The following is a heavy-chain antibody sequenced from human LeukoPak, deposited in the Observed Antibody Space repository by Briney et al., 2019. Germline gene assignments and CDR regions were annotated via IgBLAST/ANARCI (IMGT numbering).Heavy chain of an antibody. CDR1: GYSFTSYW. D-gene: IGHD3-22*01. J-gene: IGHJ4*02. CDR3: ARMYYYDSSGYYEYYFDY. V-gene: IGHV5-51*01. Sequence: GESLKISCKGSGYSFTSYWIGWVRQMPGKGLEWMGIIYPGDSDTRYSPSFQDQVTISADKSISTAYLQWSSLKASDTAMYYCARMYYYDSSGYYEYYFDYWGQGTLVTVSS. CDR2: IYPGDSDT.